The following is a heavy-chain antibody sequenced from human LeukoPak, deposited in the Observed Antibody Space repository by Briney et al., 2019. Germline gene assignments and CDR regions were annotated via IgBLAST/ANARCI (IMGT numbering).Heavy chain of an antibody. CDR3: ARDPPLGYDFWSGYQGGDY. Sequence: PGGSLRLSCAASGFTVSSNYMSWVRQAPGKGLEWVSVIYSGGSTYYADSVKGRFTISRDNSKNTLYLKMNSLRAEDTAVYYCARDPPLGYDFWSGYQGGDYWGQGTLVTVSS. CDR2: IYSGGST. V-gene: IGHV3-66*02. CDR1: GFTVSSNY. D-gene: IGHD3-3*01. J-gene: IGHJ4*02.